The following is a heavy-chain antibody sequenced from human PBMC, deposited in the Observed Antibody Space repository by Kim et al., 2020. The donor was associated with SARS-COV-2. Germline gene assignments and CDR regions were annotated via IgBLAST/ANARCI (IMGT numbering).Heavy chain of an antibody. CDR2: SNK. CDR3: ATSWRGFDY. Sequence: SNKYYADSVKGRFTISRDNSKNTLYLQMNSLRAEDTAVYYCATSWRGFDYWGQGTLVTVSS. D-gene: IGHD3-16*01. V-gene: IGHV3-30*02. J-gene: IGHJ4*02.